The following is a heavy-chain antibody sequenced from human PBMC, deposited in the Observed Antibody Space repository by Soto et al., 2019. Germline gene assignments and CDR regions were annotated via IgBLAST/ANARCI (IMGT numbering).Heavy chain of an antibody. D-gene: IGHD2-8*01. J-gene: IGHJ4*02. CDR3: GKXLICIDGVCHYGIDY. V-gene: IGHV3-30*03. CDR2: ISYDGSKK. Sequence: QVQLVESGGGVDQPGRSLRLSCEASGFVFSIYGMNWVRQAPGKGLEWVADISYDGSKKHYADSVKGRFTISEDNSRNTXCLQTNSLXVXXXXXXXXGKXLICIDGVCHYGIDYWGQGTMVTVSS. CDR1: GFVFSIYG.